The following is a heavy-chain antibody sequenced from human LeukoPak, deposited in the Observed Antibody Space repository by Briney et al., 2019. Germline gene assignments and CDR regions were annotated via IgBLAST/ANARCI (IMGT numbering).Heavy chain of an antibody. J-gene: IGHJ5*02. CDR1: GFTFSTYS. V-gene: IGHV3-21*01. D-gene: IGHD6-6*01. CDR2: ISSGSSYI. CDR3: ARGQQLVNA. Sequence: GGSLRFSCAASGFTFSTYSMNWVRQAPGKGLEWVSSISSGSSYIYYADSVQGRFTISRDNAKNSLYLQMNSLRAEDTAVYYCARGQQLVNAWGQGTLSPSPQ.